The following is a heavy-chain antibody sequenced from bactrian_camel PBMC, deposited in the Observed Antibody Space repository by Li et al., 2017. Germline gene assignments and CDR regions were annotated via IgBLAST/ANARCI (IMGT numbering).Heavy chain of an antibody. CDR1: GDMYGLCV. D-gene: IGHD5*01. CDR2: NIGGGVGSAGP. J-gene: IGHJ4*01. V-gene: IGHV3S1*01. Sequence: HVQLVESGGGSVQAGRSLTLSCEISGDMYGLCVAWLRQAPGKEREGVATNIGGGVGSAGPYYADSVKGRFTISRDNAKNTMYLQMNNLKDDDTALYYCATHGGIGQGTQVTVS.